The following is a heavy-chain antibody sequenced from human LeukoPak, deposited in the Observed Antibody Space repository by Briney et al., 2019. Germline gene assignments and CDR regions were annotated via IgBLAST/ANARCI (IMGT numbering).Heavy chain of an antibody. J-gene: IGHJ4*02. Sequence: GGSLRLSCAASGFSVSSKYMIWVRQAPGKGLEWVSVIYAGGTTYYADSVKGRFTVSRHNSKNTIYLQMNGLRAEDTAVYFCARERDSSGYILAYWGQGTLVTVSS. V-gene: IGHV3-53*01. CDR3: ARERDSSGYILAY. CDR1: GFSVSSKY. CDR2: IYAGGTT. D-gene: IGHD3-22*01.